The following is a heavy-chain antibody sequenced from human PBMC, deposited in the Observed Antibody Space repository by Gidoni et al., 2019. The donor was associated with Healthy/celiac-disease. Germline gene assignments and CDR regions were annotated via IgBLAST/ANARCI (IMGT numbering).Heavy chain of an antibody. V-gene: IGHV4-34*01. Sequence: QVQLQQWGAGLLKPSETLSLTCAVYGGSFSGYYWSWIRQPPGKGLEWIGEINHSGSTNYNPSLKSRVTISVDTSKNQFSLKLSSVTAADTAVYYCARGRQFPYYYGSGREKYYYYMDVWGKGTTVTVSS. CDR3: ARGRQFPYYYGSGREKYYYYMDV. CDR2: INHSGST. J-gene: IGHJ6*03. CDR1: GGSFSGYY. D-gene: IGHD3-10*01.